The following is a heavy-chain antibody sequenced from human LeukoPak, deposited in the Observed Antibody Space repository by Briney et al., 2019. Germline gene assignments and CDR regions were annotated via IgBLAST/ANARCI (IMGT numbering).Heavy chain of an antibody. Sequence: SETLSLTCTVSGGSISSYYWSWIRQPPGKGLEWIGYIYYSGSTNYNPSLKSRVTVSVDTSKNQFSLKLSSVTAADTAVYYCARHSRRTFDYWGQGTLVTVSS. CDR3: ARHSRRTFDY. V-gene: IGHV4-59*08. J-gene: IGHJ4*02. CDR2: IYYSGST. CDR1: GGSISSYY.